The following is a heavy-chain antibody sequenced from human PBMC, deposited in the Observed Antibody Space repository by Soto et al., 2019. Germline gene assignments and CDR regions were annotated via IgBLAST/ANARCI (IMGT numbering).Heavy chain of an antibody. D-gene: IGHD3-3*01. Sequence: EVQLLDSGGGLVQPGGSLRLSCAASGFTFSSYAMSWVRQAPGKGLEWVSAISGSGGSTYYADSVKGRFTISRDNSKNTLYLHMNSLRAEDTAVYYCAKDMCVLRFWEWSSYYFDYWGQGTLVTVSS. V-gene: IGHV3-23*01. CDR1: GFTFSSYA. CDR3: AKDMCVLRFWEWSSYYFDY. J-gene: IGHJ4*02. CDR2: ISGSGGST.